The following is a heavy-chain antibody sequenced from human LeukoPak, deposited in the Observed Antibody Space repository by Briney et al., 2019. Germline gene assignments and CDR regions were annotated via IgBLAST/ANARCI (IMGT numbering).Heavy chain of an antibody. D-gene: IGHD2-15*01. J-gene: IGHJ4*02. Sequence: SETLSLTCAVYGGSFSGYYWSWIRQPPGKGLEWIGEINHSGSTNYNPSLKSRVTISVDTSKNQFSLKLSSVTAADTAVYYCASTYIVAPGYWGQGTLSPSPQ. CDR2: INHSGST. V-gene: IGHV4-34*01. CDR3: ASTYIVAPGY. CDR1: GGSFSGYY.